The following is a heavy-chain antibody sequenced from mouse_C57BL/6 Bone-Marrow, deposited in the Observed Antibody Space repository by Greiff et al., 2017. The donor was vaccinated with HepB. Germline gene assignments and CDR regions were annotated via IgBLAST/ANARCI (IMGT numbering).Heavy chain of an antibody. CDR1: GFSLTSYG. V-gene: IGHV2-2*01. CDR3: ATNREFAY. D-gene: IGHD3-3*01. Sequence: VMLVESGPGLVQPSQSLSITCTVSGFSLTSYGVHWVRQSPGKGLEWLGVIWSGGSTDYNAAFISRLSISKDNSKSQVFFKMNSLQADDTAIYYCATNREFAYWGQGTLVTVSA. CDR2: IWSGGST. J-gene: IGHJ3*01.